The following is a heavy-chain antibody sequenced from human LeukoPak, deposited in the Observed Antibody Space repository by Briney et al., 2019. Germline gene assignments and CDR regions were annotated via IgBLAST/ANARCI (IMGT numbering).Heavy chain of an antibody. J-gene: IGHJ4*02. CDR3: ARQGYYDSGGLFDY. V-gene: IGHV1-69*05. Sequence: SVKVSCKASGGTFSSYAISWVRQAPGQGLEWMGGIIPIFGTANYAQKFQGRVTITTDESTSTAYMELSSLRSEDTAVYYCARQGYYDSGGLFDYWGQGTLVTVSS. D-gene: IGHD3-22*01. CDR1: GGTFSSYA. CDR2: IIPIFGTA.